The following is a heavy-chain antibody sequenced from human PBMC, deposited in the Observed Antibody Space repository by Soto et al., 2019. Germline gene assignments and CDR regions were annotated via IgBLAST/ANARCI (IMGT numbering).Heavy chain of an antibody. Sequence: SETLSLTCTVSGGSVSSGSYYWSWIRQPPGKGLEWIGYIYYSGSTNYNPSLKSRVTISVDTSKNQFSLKLSSVTAADTAVYYCARVPYDSSGYYYDSVDYWGQGTLVTVSS. CDR2: IYYSGST. J-gene: IGHJ4*02. D-gene: IGHD3-22*01. CDR1: GGSVSSGSYY. V-gene: IGHV4-61*01. CDR3: ARVPYDSSGYYYDSVDY.